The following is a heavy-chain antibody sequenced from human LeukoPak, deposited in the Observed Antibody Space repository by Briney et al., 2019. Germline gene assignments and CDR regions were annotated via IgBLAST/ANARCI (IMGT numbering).Heavy chain of an antibody. V-gene: IGHV3-48*03. CDR3: ARWRHDYGDYAGGY. Sequence: PGGSLRLSCAASGFTFSSYEMNWVRQAPGKGLEWVSYISSSGSTIYYADSVKGRFTISRDNAKNSLYLQMSSLRAEDTAVYYCARWRHDYGDYAGGYWGQGTLVTVSS. CDR1: GFTFSSYE. CDR2: ISSSGSTI. J-gene: IGHJ4*02. D-gene: IGHD4-17*01.